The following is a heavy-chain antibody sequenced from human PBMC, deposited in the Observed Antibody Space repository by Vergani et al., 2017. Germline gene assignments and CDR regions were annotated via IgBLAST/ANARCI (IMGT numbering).Heavy chain of an antibody. CDR2: ISWNSGRI. D-gene: IGHD1-26*01. V-gene: IGHV3-9*01. CDR1: GFSFDDYD. J-gene: IGHJ4*02. CDR3: AGRNRRSYYCYFDY. Sequence: EGQLVESGGGLVKPGGSLRLSCAASGFSFDDYDMHWVRQAPGKGLEWVSGISWNSGRIVYADSVKGRFTISRDNAKNSLYLQMNSLRAGDTALYYCAGRNRRSYYCYFDYWGQGSLVTVSS.